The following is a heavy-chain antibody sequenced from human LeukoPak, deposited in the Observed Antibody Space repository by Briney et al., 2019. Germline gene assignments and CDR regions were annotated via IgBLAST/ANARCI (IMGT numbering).Heavy chain of an antibody. CDR3: ARGEGWNYVNYFDY. CDR2: INPNSGGT. CDR1: GYTFTGYY. D-gene: IGHD1-7*01. Sequence: ASVKVSCKASGYTFTGYYMHWVRQAPGQGLEWMGWINPNSGGTNYAQKFQGRVTMTRDTSISTAYMELSRLRSDDTAVYYCARGEGWNYVNYFDYWGQGTLVTVSS. V-gene: IGHV1-2*02. J-gene: IGHJ4*02.